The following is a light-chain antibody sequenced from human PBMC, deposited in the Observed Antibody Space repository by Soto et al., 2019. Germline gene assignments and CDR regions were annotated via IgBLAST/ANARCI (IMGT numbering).Light chain of an antibody. Sequence: EVVMTQSPATLSVSPGERATLSCRASQNLSRNLAWYQQQPGQAPRLLIYGASTRATGIPARFSGSGSGTDFTLTISSLQSEVFAFYYCKHYDNGPHTLGQGTKLEIK. CDR1: QNLSRN. J-gene: IGKJ2*01. CDR2: GAS. V-gene: IGKV3-15*01. CDR3: KHYDNGPHT.